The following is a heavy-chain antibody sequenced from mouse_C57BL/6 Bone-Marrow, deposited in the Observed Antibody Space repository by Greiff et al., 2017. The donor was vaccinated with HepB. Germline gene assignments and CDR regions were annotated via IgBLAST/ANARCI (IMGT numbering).Heavy chain of an antibody. Sequence: QVQLKQSGPELVKPGASVKISCKASGYSFTSYYIHWVKQRPGQGLEWIGWIYPGSGNTKYNEKFKGKATLTADTSSSTAYMQLSSLTSEDSAVYYCARDGYFPMDYWGQGTSVTVSS. CDR1: GYSFTSYY. CDR3: ARDGYFPMDY. D-gene: IGHD2-3*01. V-gene: IGHV1-66*01. J-gene: IGHJ4*01. CDR2: IYPGSGNT.